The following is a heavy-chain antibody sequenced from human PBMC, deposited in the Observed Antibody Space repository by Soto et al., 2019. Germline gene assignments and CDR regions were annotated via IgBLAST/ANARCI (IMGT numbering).Heavy chain of an antibody. V-gene: IGHV3-30-3*01. CDR3: ARESSVPGELLFVDPYYYGMDG. D-gene: IGHD3-16*02. CDR2: ISYDGSNK. Sequence: PGGSLRLSCAASGFTFSSYAMHWVRQAPGKGLEWVAVISYDGSNKYYADSVKGRFTISRDNSKNTLYLQMNSLRAEDTAVYYCARESSVPGELLFVDPYYYGMDGWGQGITVTVSS. J-gene: IGHJ6*02. CDR1: GFTFSSYA.